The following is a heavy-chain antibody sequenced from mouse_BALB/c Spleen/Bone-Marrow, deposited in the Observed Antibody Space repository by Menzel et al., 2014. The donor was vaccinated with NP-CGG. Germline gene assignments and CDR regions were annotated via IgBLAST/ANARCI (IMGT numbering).Heavy chain of an antibody. J-gene: IGHJ4*01. D-gene: IGHD2-4*01. CDR3: ARDRGITSMDH. V-gene: IGHV2-9*02. Sequence: QVQLQQSGPGLVAPSQSLSITCTVSGFSLTSYGVYWVRQPPGKGLEWLGVIWAGGTTNYNSALMSRLTISKDNSKSQVFLKMNGLQTDDTAMYYCARDRGITSMDHWGQGTSVTVSS. CDR1: GFSLTSYG. CDR2: IWAGGTT.